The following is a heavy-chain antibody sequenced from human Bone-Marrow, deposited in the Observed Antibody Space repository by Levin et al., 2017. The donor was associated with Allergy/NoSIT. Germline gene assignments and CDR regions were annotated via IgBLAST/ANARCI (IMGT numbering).Heavy chain of an antibody. CDR2: IYYSGST. D-gene: IGHD6-13*01. Sequence: SQTLSLTCTVSGGSISSGDYYWSWIRQPPGKGLEWIGYIYYSGSTYYNPSLKSRVTISVDTSKNQFSLKLSSVTAADTAVYYCARDSIAAAGTDWFDPWGQGTLVTVSS. CDR3: ARDSIAAAGTDWFDP. J-gene: IGHJ5*02. CDR1: GGSISSGDYY. V-gene: IGHV4-30-4*01.